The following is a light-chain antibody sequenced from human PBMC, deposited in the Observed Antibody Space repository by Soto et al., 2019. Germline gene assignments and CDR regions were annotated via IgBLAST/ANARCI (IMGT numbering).Light chain of an antibody. CDR3: QQYNNWWT. CDR1: QSVSSN. J-gene: IGKJ1*01. CDR2: GAS. V-gene: IGKV3D-15*01. Sequence: EIVMTQSPATLSVSPGERATLSCRASQSVSSNLAWYQQKPGQAPRLLIYGASTRATGIPARFSGSGSGTEFTLTISSLQSADFAVYYCQQYNNWWTFGQGTNVEIQ.